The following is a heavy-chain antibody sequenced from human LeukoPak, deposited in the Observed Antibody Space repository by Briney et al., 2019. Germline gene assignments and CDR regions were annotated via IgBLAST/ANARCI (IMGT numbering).Heavy chain of an antibody. Sequence: MSSQTLSLTCTVSGGSISIDGYYWSWIRQHRGKGLEWIGYIHYSGSTYYNPSLKGRVTISVDTSKNQLSQKLSSVTAADTAFYYCARQGSGRSSDYWGQGTLVTVSS. J-gene: IGHJ4*02. CDR1: GGSISIDGYY. D-gene: IGHD1-26*01. CDR2: IHYSGST. V-gene: IGHV4-31*03. CDR3: ARQGSGRSSDY.